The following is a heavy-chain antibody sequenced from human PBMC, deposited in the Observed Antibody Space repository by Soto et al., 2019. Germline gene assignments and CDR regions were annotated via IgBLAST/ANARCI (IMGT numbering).Heavy chain of an antibody. J-gene: IGHJ4*02. CDR3: ARDRIPPDDFWSGYSDY. V-gene: IGHV3-64*04. Sequence: GGSLRLSCSASGFTFSSYAMHWVRQAPGKGLEYVSAISSNGGSTYYADSVKGRFTISRDNSKNTLYLQMNSLRAEDTAVYYCARDRIPPDDFWSGYSDYWGQGTLVTVSS. D-gene: IGHD3-3*01. CDR2: ISSNGGST. CDR1: GFTFSSYA.